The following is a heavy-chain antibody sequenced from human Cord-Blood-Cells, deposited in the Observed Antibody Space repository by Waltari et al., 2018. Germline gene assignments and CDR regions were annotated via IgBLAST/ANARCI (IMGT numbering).Heavy chain of an antibody. D-gene: IGHD3-10*01. CDR3: ARDPYGSGSYYYYGMDV. CDR2: INPNSGGT. V-gene: IGHV1-2*02. CDR1: GYTFTGYY. Sequence: QVQLVQSGAEVKKPGASVKVSCKASGYTFTGYYMHWVRQAPGQGLEWMGWINPNSGGTNYAQKFQGRVTMTRDTSISTAYMELSRRRADDTAVYYCARDPYGSGSYYYYGMDVWGQGTTVTVSS. J-gene: IGHJ6*02.